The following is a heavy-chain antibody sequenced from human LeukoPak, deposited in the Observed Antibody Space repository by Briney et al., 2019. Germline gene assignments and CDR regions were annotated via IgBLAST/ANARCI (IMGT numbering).Heavy chain of an antibody. CDR2: IDYSGAT. J-gene: IGHJ4*02. Sequence: PSETLSLTCTVSGDSVSSDNYYWSWIRQPPGKGLEWIAYIDYSGATKFNPPLKSRVTITLDTSKNQFSLKLSSVTAADTAVYYCARDRRGYYDSSGHFDYWAREPWSPSPQ. CDR3: ARDRRGYYDSSGHFDY. CDR1: GDSVSSDNYY. V-gene: IGHV4-61*01. D-gene: IGHD3-22*01.